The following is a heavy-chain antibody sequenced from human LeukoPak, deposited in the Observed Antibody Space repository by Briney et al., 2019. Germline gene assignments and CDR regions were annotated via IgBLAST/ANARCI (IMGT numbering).Heavy chain of an antibody. CDR1: GYSFTSYR. V-gene: IGHV5-51*01. J-gene: IGHJ4*02. CDR3: ARHISYYDSSGYFDY. CDR2: IYPGDSDT. Sequence: GESLKISCKGSGYSFTSYRIGWVRQMPGKGLEWMGIIYPGDSDTRYSPSFQGQVTISADKSISTAYLQWSSLKASDTAMYYCARHISYYDSSGYFDYWGQGTLVTVSS. D-gene: IGHD3-22*01.